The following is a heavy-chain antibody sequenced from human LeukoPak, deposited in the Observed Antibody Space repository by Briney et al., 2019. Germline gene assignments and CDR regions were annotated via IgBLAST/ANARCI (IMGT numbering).Heavy chain of an antibody. D-gene: IGHD3-22*01. Sequence: ASVKVSCKASGYTFTSYDITWVRQATGQGLEWMGWMNPNNGNTGYAQRFQGRVTLTRDTSITTAYMELSSLRSEDTAVYYCARGFLDYDTSDYAFSYYWGQGTVVTVSS. CDR3: ARGFLDYDTSDYAFSYY. V-gene: IGHV1-8*01. J-gene: IGHJ4*02. CDR1: GYTFTSYD. CDR2: MNPNNGNT.